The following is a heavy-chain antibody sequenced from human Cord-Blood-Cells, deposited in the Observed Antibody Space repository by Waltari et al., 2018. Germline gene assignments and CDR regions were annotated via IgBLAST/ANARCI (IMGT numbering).Heavy chain of an antibody. J-gene: IGHJ6*02. Sequence: QVQLQQWGAGLLKPSETLSLTCAVYGGSFSGYYWSWIRQPPGKGLEWIGEIKHSGSTNYNPSLKSRVTISVDTSKNQFSLKLSSVTAADTAVYYCARWHCSSTSCSPDYYGMDVWGQGTTVTVSS. V-gene: IGHV4-34*01. D-gene: IGHD2-2*01. CDR2: IKHSGST. CDR3: ARWHCSSTSCSPDYYGMDV. CDR1: GGSFSGYY.